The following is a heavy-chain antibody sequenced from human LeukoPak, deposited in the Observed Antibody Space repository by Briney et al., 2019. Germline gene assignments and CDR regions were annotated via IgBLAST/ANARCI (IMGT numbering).Heavy chain of an antibody. CDR3: ARGVVPAATENWFDP. D-gene: IGHD2-2*01. J-gene: IGHJ5*02. CDR1: GCTFTSYY. CDR2: INPSGGST. Sequence: ASVKVSCKASGCTFTSYYMHWVRQAPGQGLEWMGIINPSGGSTSYAQKFQGRVTMTRDMSTSTAYMELSSLRSEDTAVYYCARGVVPAATENWFDPWGQGTLVTVSS. V-gene: IGHV1-46*01.